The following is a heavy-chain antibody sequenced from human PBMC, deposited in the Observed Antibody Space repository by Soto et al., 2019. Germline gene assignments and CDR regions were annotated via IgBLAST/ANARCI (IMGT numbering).Heavy chain of an antibody. D-gene: IGHD4-4*01. V-gene: IGHV1-69*05. CDR3: ARDPSTVNKLIGVWFEP. CDR1: GDTFGRFT. Sequence: SVKISCKASGDTFGRFTINWVRQAPGQGLEWMGGIKPISDTTTYAQRFQGRVTFTTDASTSTVYMELSSLRSEDTAMYYCARDPSTVNKLIGVWFEPWGQGTLVTVSS. CDR2: IKPISDTT. J-gene: IGHJ5*02.